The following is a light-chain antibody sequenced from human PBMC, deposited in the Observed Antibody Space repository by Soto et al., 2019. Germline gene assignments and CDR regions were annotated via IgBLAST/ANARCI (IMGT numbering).Light chain of an antibody. V-gene: IGLV2-8*01. J-gene: IGLJ1*01. CDR2: EVY. Sequence: SVLTQPPSASGSPGQSVTISCTGTSSDGGGYNYVSWYQHHPGKAPKLIIYEVYKRPSGVPDRFSGSKSGNTAALTVSGLQAEDEADYYCSSYVGTNSYVFGTGTKVTVL. CDR1: SSDGGGYNY. CDR3: SSYVGTNSYV.